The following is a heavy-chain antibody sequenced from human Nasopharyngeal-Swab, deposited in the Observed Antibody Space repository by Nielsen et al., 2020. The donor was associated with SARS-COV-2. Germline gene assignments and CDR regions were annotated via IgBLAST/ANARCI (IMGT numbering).Heavy chain of an antibody. V-gene: IGHV4-59*11. CDR3: ARGPYSRSSLWVH. CDR1: GGSIVSHY. D-gene: IGHD6-6*01. J-gene: IGHJ4*02. Sequence: SETLSLTCTVSGGSIVSHYWNWIRLSPGKGLEWIGYIYSTEITKYNPSLGSRVTMSEDTSKNQFYLKLESLTAADTAVYYCARGPYSRSSLWVHWGQGTLVTVSS. CDR2: IYSTEIT.